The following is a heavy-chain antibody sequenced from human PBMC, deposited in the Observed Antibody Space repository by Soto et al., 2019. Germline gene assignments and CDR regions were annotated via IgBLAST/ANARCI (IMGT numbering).Heavy chain of an antibody. J-gene: IGHJ6*03. CDR3: ARDFWDGTGPNYYYYYMDV. D-gene: IGHD3-3*01. CDR1: GYTFTSHG. CDR2: ISAYNGNT. V-gene: IGHV1-18*01. Sequence: GASVKVSCTASGYTFTSHGISWVRQAPGQGRDWMGWISAYNGNTKYAQKLQGRVTMTTDTSTSTAYMELRSLRSDDTAVYYCARDFWDGTGPNYYYYYMDVWGKGTTVTVSS.